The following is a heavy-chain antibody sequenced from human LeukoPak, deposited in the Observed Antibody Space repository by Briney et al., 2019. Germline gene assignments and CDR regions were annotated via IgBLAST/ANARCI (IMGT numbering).Heavy chain of an antibody. CDR1: GGSFSGYY. CDR3: ASIAAAGTDY. J-gene: IGHJ4*02. CDR2: INHSGST. D-gene: IGHD6-13*01. Sequence: SETLSLTCAVYGGSFSGYYWSWIRQPPGKGLEWIGEINHSGSTNYNPSLKSRVTISVDTSKNQFSLKLSSVTAADTAVYYCASIAAAGTDYWGQGTLVTVSS. V-gene: IGHV4-34*01.